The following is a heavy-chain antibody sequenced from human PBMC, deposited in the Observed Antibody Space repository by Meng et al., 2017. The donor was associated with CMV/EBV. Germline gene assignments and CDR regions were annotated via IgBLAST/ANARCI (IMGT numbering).Heavy chain of an antibody. D-gene: IGHD2-2*01. Sequence: GSLRLSCTVSGGSVSSGSYYWSWLRQPPGKGLEWIGYIYYSGSTNYNPSLKSRVTISVDTSKNQFSLKLSSVTAAATAVYYCARCVVVPAAHATPRIWFDPWGQGTLVTVSS. CDR2: IYYSGST. CDR1: GGSVSSGSYY. J-gene: IGHJ5*02. CDR3: ARCVVVPAAHATPRIWFDP. V-gene: IGHV4-61*01.